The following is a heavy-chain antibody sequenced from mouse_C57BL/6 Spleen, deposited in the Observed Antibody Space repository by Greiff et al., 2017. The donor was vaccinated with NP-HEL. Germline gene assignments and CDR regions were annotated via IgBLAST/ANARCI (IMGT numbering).Heavy chain of an antibody. J-gene: IGHJ2*01. CDR2: IDPSDSET. Sequence: VKQSCKASGYTFTSYWMHWVKQRPIQGLEWIGNIDPSDSETHYNQKFKDKATLTVDKSSSTAYMQLSSLTSEDSAVYYCARWATTVVAWDYWGQGTTLTVSS. V-gene: IGHV1-52*01. D-gene: IGHD1-1*01. CDR3: ARWATTVVAWDY. CDR1: GYTFTSYW.